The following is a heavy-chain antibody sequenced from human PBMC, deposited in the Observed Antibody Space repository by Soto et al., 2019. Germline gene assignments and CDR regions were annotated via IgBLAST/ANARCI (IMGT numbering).Heavy chain of an antibody. J-gene: IGHJ6*02. D-gene: IGHD2-15*01. CDR3: ARVPLRYCSGGSCYSNYYYGMDV. CDR1: GFTFSSYG. CDR2: IWYDGSNK. Sequence: GGSLRLSCAASGFTFSSYGMHWVRQAPGKGLEWVAVIWYDGSNKYYADSVKGRFTISRDNSKNTLYLQMNSLRAEDTAVYYCARVPLRYCSGGSCYSNYYYGMDVWGQGTTVTVSS. V-gene: IGHV3-33*01.